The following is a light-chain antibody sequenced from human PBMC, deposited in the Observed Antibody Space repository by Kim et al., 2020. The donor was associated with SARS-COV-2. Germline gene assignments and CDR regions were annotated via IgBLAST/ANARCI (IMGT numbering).Light chain of an antibody. V-gene: IGKV1-NL1*01. CDR2: GAS. CDR3: ERSYSIPWT. Sequence: DIQMTQSPSSLSASVGDTVTITCRASQGISSALAWYRQRPGIAPKLLLYGASRLQSGVPSRFSGSGFGTDYTLTISSLQPEDVGTYYCERSYSIPWTFGQGTKVDIK. J-gene: IGKJ1*01. CDR1: QGISSA.